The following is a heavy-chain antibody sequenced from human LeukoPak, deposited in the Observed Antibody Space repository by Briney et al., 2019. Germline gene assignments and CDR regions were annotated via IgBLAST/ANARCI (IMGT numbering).Heavy chain of an antibody. CDR3: ARDYFDY. Sequence: SETLSLTCTVSGGSISSYYWSWIRQPPGKGLEWIGEINHSGSTNYNPSLKSRVTISVDTSKNQFSLKLSSVTAADTAVYYCARDYFDYWGQGTLVTVSS. CDR2: INHSGST. V-gene: IGHV4-34*01. CDR1: GGSISSYY. J-gene: IGHJ4*02.